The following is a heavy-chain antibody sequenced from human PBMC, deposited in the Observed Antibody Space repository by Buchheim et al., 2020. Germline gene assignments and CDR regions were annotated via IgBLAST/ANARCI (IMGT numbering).Heavy chain of an antibody. V-gene: IGHV3-48*03. Sequence: EVQLLESGGGLVQPGGSLRLSCAASGFTFSSYEMDWVRQAPGKGLEWISYISSSGTIQYADSVKGRFTISRDNAKNSLFLQMNSLRAEDTAVYYCAREPIVGAGKFDFWGQGTL. CDR1: GFTFSSYE. CDR3: AREPIVGAGKFDF. D-gene: IGHD1-26*01. CDR2: ISSSGTI. J-gene: IGHJ4*02.